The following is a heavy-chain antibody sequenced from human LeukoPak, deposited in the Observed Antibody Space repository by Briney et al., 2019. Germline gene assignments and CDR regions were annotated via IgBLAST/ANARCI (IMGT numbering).Heavy chain of an antibody. CDR2: ISSDGTIK. Sequence: GGSLRLSCEASGFTFSSYVMHWVRPAPGKGLEWVAVISSDGTIKYYADSVKGRFTISRDHSKFTLYLQMNSLRAEDTAVYYCARDAGYSNYVDYWGQGTLVTVSS. V-gene: IGHV3-30-3*01. CDR3: ARDAGYSNYVDY. CDR1: GFTFSSYV. D-gene: IGHD4-11*01. J-gene: IGHJ4*02.